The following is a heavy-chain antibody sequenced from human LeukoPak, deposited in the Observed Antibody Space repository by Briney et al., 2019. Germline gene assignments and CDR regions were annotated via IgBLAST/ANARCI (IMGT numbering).Heavy chain of an antibody. V-gene: IGHV4-34*01. CDR1: GGSFSGYY. CDR2: INHSGST. Sequence: PETLSLTCAVYGGSFSGYYWSWIRQPPGKGLEWIGEINHSGSTNYNPSLKSRVTISVDTSKNQFSLKLSSVTAADTAVYYCARGKRYCSSTSCSGYMDVWGKGTTVTVSS. J-gene: IGHJ6*03. CDR3: ARGKRYCSSTSCSGYMDV. D-gene: IGHD2-2*01.